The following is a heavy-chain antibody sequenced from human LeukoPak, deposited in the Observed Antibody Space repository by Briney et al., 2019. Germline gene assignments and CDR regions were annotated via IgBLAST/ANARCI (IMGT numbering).Heavy chain of an antibody. Sequence: ASVKVSCKASGYTFTIYAMNWVRQAPGQGLEWMGWINTNTGNPTYAQGFTGRFVFSLDTSVSTAYLQISSLKAEDTAVYYCARGWPYYYDSSGYYPPFDYWGQGTLVTVSS. J-gene: IGHJ4*02. D-gene: IGHD3-22*01. CDR2: INTNTGNP. V-gene: IGHV7-4-1*02. CDR1: GYTFTIYA. CDR3: ARGWPYYYDSSGYYPPFDY.